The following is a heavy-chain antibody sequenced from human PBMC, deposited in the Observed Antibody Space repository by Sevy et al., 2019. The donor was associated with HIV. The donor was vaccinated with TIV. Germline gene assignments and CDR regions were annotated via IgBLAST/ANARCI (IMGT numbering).Heavy chain of an antibody. CDR2: INTNTGNP. V-gene: IGHV7-4-1*02. CDR3: ARDEEKDCSGGSCSYFDY. J-gene: IGHJ4*02. D-gene: IGHD2-15*01. CDR1: GYTFTSYA. Sequence: ASVKVSCKASGYTFTSYAMNWVRQAPGQGLEWMGWINTNTGNPTYVQGFTGRFVFSLDTSVSTAYLQISSLKAEDTAVYYCARDEEKDCSGGSCSYFDYWGQGTLVTVSS.